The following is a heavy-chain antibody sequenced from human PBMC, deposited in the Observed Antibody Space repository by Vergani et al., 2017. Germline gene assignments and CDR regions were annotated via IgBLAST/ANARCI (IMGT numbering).Heavy chain of an antibody. V-gene: IGHV4-39*01. CDR1: GGSIRSTFYY. CDR2: IYYSGST. D-gene: IGHD6-13*01. Sequence: QLQLQESDPGLVKPSETLSLTCPVSGGSIRSTFYYWGWIRQPPGKGLEWIGTIYYSGSTYYNPSLKSRVTISVDTSKNQFSLKLNSVTAADTAVYYCARHKEQLVPGNYYYYYYMDVWGKGTTVTVSS. CDR3: ARHKEQLVPGNYYYYYYMDV. J-gene: IGHJ6*03.